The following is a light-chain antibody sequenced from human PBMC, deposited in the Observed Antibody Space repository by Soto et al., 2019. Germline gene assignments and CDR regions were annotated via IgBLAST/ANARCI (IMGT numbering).Light chain of an antibody. CDR3: QQANSFPFT. V-gene: IGKV1-12*01. CDR2: GAS. CDR1: QDIHTW. J-gene: IGKJ3*01. Sequence: DMQMTQSPSSVSASLGDRVTITCRASQDIHTWLAWYQQKPGQAPKLLIYGASHLQSGVPSRFSGSGSGTDFTRTIRSLQSEDFATYYCQQANSFPFTFGPGTKVDVK.